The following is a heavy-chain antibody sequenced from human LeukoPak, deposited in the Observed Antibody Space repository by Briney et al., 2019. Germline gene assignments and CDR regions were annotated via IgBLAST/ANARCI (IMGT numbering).Heavy chain of an antibody. CDR2: MYPGDSDT. V-gene: IGHV5-51*01. Sequence: GESLKISCKGSGYSFTSYWICWGRQMPGKVLGWVGIMYPGDSDTRYSPSFQGQVTISADQSISTAYLQWSSLKASDTAMYYCARRPRGDYGAFDIWGQGTMVTVSS. D-gene: IGHD4-17*01. J-gene: IGHJ3*02. CDR3: ARRPRGDYGAFDI. CDR1: GYSFTSYW.